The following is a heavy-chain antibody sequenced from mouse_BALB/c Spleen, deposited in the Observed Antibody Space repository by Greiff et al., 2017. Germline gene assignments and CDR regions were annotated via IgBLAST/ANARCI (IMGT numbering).Heavy chain of an antibody. V-gene: IGHV2-6-7*01. CDR2: IWGDGST. CDR3: ARDRDYGNYYAMDY. D-gene: IGHD2-1*01. J-gene: IGHJ4*01. Sequence: VQLVESGPGLVAPSQSLSITCTVSGFSLTGYGVNWVRQPPGKGLEWLGMIWGDGSTDYNSALKSRLSISKDNSKSQVFLKMNSLQTDDTARYYCARDRDYGNYYAMDYWGQGTSVTVSA. CDR1: GFSLTGYG.